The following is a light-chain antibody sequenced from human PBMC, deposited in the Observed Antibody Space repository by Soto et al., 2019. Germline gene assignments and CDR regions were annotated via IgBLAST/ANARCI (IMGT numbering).Light chain of an antibody. CDR3: QQRSNWPPIT. CDR1: QRVTSK. J-gene: IGKJ5*01. V-gene: IGKV3-11*01. CDR2: DAS. Sequence: EIVLTQSPGTLSLSPGDRATLSCGPSQRVTSKLAWYQQQPGQAPRLLIYDASNRATGIPARFSGSGSGTDFTLTISSLEPEDFAVYYCQQRSNWPPITFGQGTRLEIK.